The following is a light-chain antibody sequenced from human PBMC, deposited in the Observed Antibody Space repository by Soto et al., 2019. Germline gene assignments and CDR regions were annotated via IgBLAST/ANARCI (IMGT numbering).Light chain of an antibody. J-gene: IGLJ2*01. CDR2: RNN. CDR3: AAWDDSLSGPV. CDR1: RSNIGSNY. Sequence: QSVLTHPPSASGTPGQRVTISCSGSRSNIGSNYVYWYQQLPGTAPKLLIYRNNQRPSGVPDRFSGSKSGTSASLAISGLRSEDEADYYCAAWDDSLSGPVFGGGTKVTVL. V-gene: IGLV1-47*01.